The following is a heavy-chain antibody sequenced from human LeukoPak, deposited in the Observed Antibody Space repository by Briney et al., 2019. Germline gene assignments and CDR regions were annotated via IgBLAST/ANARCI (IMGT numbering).Heavy chain of an antibody. CDR1: GYTFTSYY. D-gene: IGHD1-26*01. CDR2: INPSGRST. J-gene: IGHJ3*02. CDR3: ARSALVGATTSAFDI. Sequence: ASVKVSCKASGYTFTSYYMHWVRQAPGQGLEWMGIINPSGRSTSYAQKFQGRVTMTRDTSTSTVYMELSSLRSEDTAVYYCARSALVGATTSAFDIWGQGTMVTVSS. V-gene: IGHV1-46*01.